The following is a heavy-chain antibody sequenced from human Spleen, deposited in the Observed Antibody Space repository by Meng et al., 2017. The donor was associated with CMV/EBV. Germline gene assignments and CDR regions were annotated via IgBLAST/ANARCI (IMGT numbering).Heavy chain of an antibody. V-gene: IGHV4-34*01. J-gene: IGHJ6*02. D-gene: IGHD3-3*01. CDR2: VNHRGGT. CDR1: DYC. Sequence: DYCWSWIRQSPEKGLEWIGEVNHRGGTHYNPSLRSRLTISVDTSKKQFSLKLTSVTAADTAVYFCARVRGHFLEALQTGYYYAMDVWGQGTLVTVSS. CDR3: ARVRGHFLEALQTGYYYAMDV.